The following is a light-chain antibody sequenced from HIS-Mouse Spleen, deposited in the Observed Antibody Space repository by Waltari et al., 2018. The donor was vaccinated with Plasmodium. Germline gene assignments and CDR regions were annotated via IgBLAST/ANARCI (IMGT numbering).Light chain of an antibody. Sequence: EIVMTQSPATLSVSPGERATLSCRASQSVSSNLAWYQQKPGQAPRLRIYGASTRATGIPARFSGSGSGTEFTLTISSMQSEDFAVYYCQQYNNWPPYTFGQG. CDR3: QQYNNWPPYT. J-gene: IGKJ2*01. CDR2: GAS. CDR1: QSVSSN. V-gene: IGKV3-15*01.